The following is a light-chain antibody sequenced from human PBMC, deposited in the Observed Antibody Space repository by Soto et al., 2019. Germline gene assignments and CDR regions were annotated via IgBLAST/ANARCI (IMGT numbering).Light chain of an antibody. Sequence: IQMTQTPSTLSASVGDRVPIACRASQGISTWLAWYQHKPGKAPKLLMHDASSLETGVPSRFSGSGSGTEFTLTINSLQPDDFATYYCQQYSAYATFGQGTKVDIK. CDR3: QQYSAYAT. CDR1: QGISTW. V-gene: IGKV1-5*01. CDR2: DAS. J-gene: IGKJ1*01.